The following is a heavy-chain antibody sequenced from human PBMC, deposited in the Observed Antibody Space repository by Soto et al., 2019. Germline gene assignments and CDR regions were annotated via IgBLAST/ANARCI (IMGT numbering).Heavy chain of an antibody. CDR1: GFTFSDHY. CDR3: ARETSPGDWNYYYYYYMDV. J-gene: IGHJ6*03. CDR2: TRNKANSYTT. D-gene: IGHD1-1*01. Sequence: GGSLRLSCAASGFTFSDHYMDWVRQAPGKGLEWVGRTRNKANSYTTEYAASVKGRFTISRDDSKNSLYLQMNSLKTEDTAVYYCARETSPGDWNYYYYYYMDVWGKGTTVTVSS. V-gene: IGHV3-72*01.